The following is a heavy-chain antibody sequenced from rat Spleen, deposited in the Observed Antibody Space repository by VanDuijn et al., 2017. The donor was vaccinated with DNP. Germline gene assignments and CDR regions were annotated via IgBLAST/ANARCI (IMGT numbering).Heavy chain of an antibody. CDR1: GFTFSDYY. CDR3: ATPTTVAYYAMDA. D-gene: IGHD1-3*01. Sequence: EVQLVESGGGLVQPGRSLKLSCAASGFTFSDYYMAWVRQAPTKGLEWVASISYDGGSTYYRDSVKGRFTISRDNAKSTLYLQMDSLRSEDTATYYCATPTTVAYYAMDAWGQGTSVTVSS. CDR2: ISYDGGST. V-gene: IGHV5-20*01. J-gene: IGHJ4*01.